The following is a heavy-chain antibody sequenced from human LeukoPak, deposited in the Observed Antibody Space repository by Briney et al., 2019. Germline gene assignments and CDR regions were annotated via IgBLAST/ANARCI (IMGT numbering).Heavy chain of an antibody. CDR1: GFTFSSYS. CDR3: ARSLRNAFDI. V-gene: IGHV3-48*01. J-gene: IGHJ3*02. D-gene: IGHD3-3*01. CDR2: IRSSSSTI. Sequence: GGSLRLSCAASGFTFSSYSMNWVRQAPGKGLKWVSYIRSSSSTIYYADSVKGRFTISTDNANNSLYLQMNSLRAEDTAVYYCARSLRNAFDIWGQGTMVTVSS.